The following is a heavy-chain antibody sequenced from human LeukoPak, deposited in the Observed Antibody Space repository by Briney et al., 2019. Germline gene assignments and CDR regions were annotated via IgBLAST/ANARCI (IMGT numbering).Heavy chain of an antibody. CDR3: ARGPSGYHNT. CDR2: MSPDGTEK. Sequence: RGSLRLSCAASGFTFSSSWMSWVRQTPEKVLEWVANMSPDGTEKYYVDSVKGRFTISRGNAKNSLYLQMNSLRAEDTAVYYCARGPSGYHNTGGQGTLVTVSS. CDR1: GFTFSSSW. V-gene: IGHV3-7*01. D-gene: IGHD5-12*01. J-gene: IGHJ4*02.